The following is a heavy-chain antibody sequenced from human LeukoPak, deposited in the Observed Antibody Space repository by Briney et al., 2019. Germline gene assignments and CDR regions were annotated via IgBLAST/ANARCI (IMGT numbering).Heavy chain of an antibody. D-gene: IGHD3-22*01. Sequence: GGSLRLSCAASGFTFSSYAMSWVRQAPGKGLEWVSAISGSGGSTNYADSVKGRFAISRDNSKNPLYLQMNSLRAEDTAVYYCAKEFGHYYDSSGYYYDYWGQGTLVTVSS. CDR2: ISGSGGST. CDR1: GFTFSSYA. CDR3: AKEFGHYYDSSGYYYDY. J-gene: IGHJ4*02. V-gene: IGHV3-23*01.